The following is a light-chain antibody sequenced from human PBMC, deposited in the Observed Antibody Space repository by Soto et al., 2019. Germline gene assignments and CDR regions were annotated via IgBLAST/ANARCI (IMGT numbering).Light chain of an antibody. CDR3: SSYTSSTTYA. V-gene: IGLV2-14*01. CDR1: SSDVGGYNY. Sequence: QSVLTQPASVSGSPGQSITISCTGTSSDVGGYNYVSWYQQHPGKAPKLMIYDVSNRPSGVSNRFSGSKSGNTASLTISGLQAEDEADYYCSSYTSSTTYASGPGTKVTVL. CDR2: DVS. J-gene: IGLJ1*01.